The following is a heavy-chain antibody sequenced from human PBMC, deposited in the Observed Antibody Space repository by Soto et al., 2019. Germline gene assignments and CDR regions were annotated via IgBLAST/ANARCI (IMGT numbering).Heavy chain of an antibody. CDR2: ISNDGSST. Sequence: EVQLVESGGGLVQHGGSLRLSCPATGFTFSTYWMHWVRQGPGKGLVGVSRISNDGSSTTYADSVKGRFTISRDNAKNTLYLQMNSLRAEDTAVYHCARATGSNHPFDYWGQGSLVTVSS. V-gene: IGHV3-74*01. CDR1: GFTFSTYW. CDR3: ARATGSNHPFDY. J-gene: IGHJ4*02. D-gene: IGHD2-2*01.